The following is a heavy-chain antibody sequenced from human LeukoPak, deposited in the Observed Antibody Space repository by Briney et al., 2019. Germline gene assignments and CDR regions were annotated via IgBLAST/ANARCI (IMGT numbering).Heavy chain of an antibody. V-gene: IGHV4-34*01. CDR2: INHIGST. CDR1: AASFSGYY. D-gene: IGHD3-10*01. J-gene: IGHJ6*03. CDR3: ARAPITKVGGTTITLFMDV. Sequence: SETLSLTCAVFAASFSGYYWSWIRQPPGKGLEWIGEINHIGSTIYNTSFKSRVTILVDTAKNQFSLKLSSVTAADTAVYYCARAPITKVGGTTITLFMDVWGKGTTVTISS.